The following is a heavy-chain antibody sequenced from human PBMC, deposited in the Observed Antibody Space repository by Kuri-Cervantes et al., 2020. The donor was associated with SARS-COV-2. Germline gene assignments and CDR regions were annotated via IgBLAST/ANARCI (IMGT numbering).Heavy chain of an antibody. Sequence: ETLSLTCAASGFTFSSYWMSWVRQAPGKGLEWEANIKQDGSEKYYVDSVKGRFTISRDNAKNSLYLQMNSLRAEDTAVYYCAREEWLHIHDAFDIWGQGTMVTVSS. CDR3: AREEWLHIHDAFDI. V-gene: IGHV3-7*04. J-gene: IGHJ3*02. CDR2: IKQDGSEK. D-gene: IGHD5-24*01. CDR1: GFTFSSYW.